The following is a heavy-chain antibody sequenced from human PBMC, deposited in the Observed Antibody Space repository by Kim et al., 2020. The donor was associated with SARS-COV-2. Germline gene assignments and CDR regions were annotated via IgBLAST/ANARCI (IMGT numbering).Heavy chain of an antibody. D-gene: IGHD3-16*01. V-gene: IGHV4-61*02. CDR3: ARAFTFGDPFTGWFDP. Sequence: SETLSLTCTVSGGSISSGSYYWSWIRQPAGKGLEWIGRIYTSGSTNYNPSLKSRVTISVDTSKNQFSLKLSSVTAADTAVYYCARAFTFGDPFTGWFDPWGQGTLVTVSS. CDR1: GGSISSGSYY. J-gene: IGHJ5*02. CDR2: IYTSGST.